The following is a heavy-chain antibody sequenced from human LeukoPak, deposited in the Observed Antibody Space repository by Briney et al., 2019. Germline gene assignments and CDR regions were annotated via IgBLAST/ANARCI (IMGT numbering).Heavy chain of an antibody. Sequence: PGRSLRLSCAASGFSVSSNYMTWGRQAPGKGLEWVSIIYTDDSTNYADSVKGRFTISRHNSRNTLYLQMNSLRVEDTAVYYCARDRGDRSGWYGSDYWGQGTLVTVS. J-gene: IGHJ4*02. CDR2: IYTDDST. CDR3: ARDRGDRSGWYGSDY. V-gene: IGHV3-53*04. D-gene: IGHD6-19*01. CDR1: GFSVSSNY.